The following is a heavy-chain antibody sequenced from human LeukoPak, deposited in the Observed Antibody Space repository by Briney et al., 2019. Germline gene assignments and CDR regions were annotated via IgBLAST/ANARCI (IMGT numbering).Heavy chain of an antibody. CDR1: GYTFTSYD. CDR2: MNPNSGNT. CDR3: ARDYSSGWVYFDY. Sequence: GASVNVSCKASGYTFTSYDINWVRQATGQGLEWMGWMNPNSGNTGYAQKFQGRVTMTRNTSISTAYMELSSLRSEDTAVYYCARDYSSGWVYFDYWGQGTLVTVSS. D-gene: IGHD6-19*01. V-gene: IGHV1-8*01. J-gene: IGHJ4*02.